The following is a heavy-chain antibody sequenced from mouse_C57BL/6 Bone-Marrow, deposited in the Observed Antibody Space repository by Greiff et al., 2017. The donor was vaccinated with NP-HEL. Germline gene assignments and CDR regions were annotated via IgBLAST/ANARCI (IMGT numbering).Heavy chain of an antibody. CDR1: GFTFSDYG. Sequence: EVKVVESGGGLVQPGGSLKLSCAASGFTFSDYGMAWVRQAPRKGPEWVAFISNLAYSIYYADTVTGRFTISRENAKNTLYLEMSSLRSEDTAMYYCARRDDYDAMDYWGQGTSVTVSS. V-gene: IGHV5-15*01. J-gene: IGHJ4*01. CDR2: ISNLAYSI. CDR3: ARRDDYDAMDY.